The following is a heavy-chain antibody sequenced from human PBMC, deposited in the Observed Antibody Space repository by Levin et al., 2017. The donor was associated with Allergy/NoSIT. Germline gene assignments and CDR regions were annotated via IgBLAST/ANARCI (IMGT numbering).Heavy chain of an antibody. CDR3: AKSIAVAGYYYYGMDV. J-gene: IGHJ6*02. CDR2: ISWNSGSI. Sequence: LSLTCAASGFTFDDYAMHWVRQAPGKGLEWVSGISWNSGSIGYADSVKGRFTISRDNAKNSLYLQMNSLRAEDTALYYCAKSIAVAGYYYYGMDVWGQGTTVTVSS. V-gene: IGHV3-9*01. CDR1: GFTFDDYA. D-gene: IGHD6-19*01.